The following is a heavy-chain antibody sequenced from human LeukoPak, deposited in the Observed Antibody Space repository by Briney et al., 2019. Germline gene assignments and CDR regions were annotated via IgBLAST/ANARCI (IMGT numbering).Heavy chain of an antibody. CDR2: ISAYNGST. CDR1: GYTFTSYG. CDR3: ARVLWRERGLDY. J-gene: IGHJ4*02. D-gene: IGHD3-3*01. V-gene: IGHV1-18*01. Sequence: GASAKVSCKASGYTFTSYGISWVRQAPGQRLEWMGWISAYNGSTNYAQKLQGRVTMTTDTSTSAAYMELRSLRSDDTAVYYCARVLWRERGLDYWGQGTLVTVSS.